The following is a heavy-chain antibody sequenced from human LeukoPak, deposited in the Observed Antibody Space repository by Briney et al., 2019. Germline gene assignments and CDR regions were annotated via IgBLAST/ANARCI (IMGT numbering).Heavy chain of an antibody. V-gene: IGHV3-30-3*01. D-gene: IGHD3-3*01. CDR1: GFTFSSYA. CDR3: ARGRFLEWLLAYFDY. J-gene: IGHJ4*02. CDR2: ISYDGSNK. Sequence: GGSLRLSCAASGFTFSSYAMSWVRQAPGKGLEWVAVISYDGSNKYYADSVKGRFTISRDNSKNTLYLQMNSLRAEDTAVYYCARGRFLEWLLAYFDYWGQGTLVTVSS.